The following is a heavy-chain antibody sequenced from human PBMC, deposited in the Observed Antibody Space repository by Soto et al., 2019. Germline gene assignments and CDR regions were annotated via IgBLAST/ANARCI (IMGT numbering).Heavy chain of an antibody. CDR3: ARGWFGDLYYYYGMDV. J-gene: IGHJ6*02. V-gene: IGHV4-34*01. CDR1: GGSFSGYY. Sequence: SETLSLTCAVYGGSFSGYYWSWIRQPPGKGLEWIGEINHSGTTNYIPSLKSRVTISVDTSKNQFSLKLSSVTAADTAVYYCARGWFGDLYYYYGMDVWGQGTTVT. D-gene: IGHD3-10*01. CDR2: INHSGTT.